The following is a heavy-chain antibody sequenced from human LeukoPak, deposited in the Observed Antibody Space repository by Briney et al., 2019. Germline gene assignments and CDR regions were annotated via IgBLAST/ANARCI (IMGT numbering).Heavy chain of an antibody. CDR2: VNHSGST. CDR3: ASSIRGTAWLNR. J-gene: IGHJ4*02. V-gene: IGHV4-34*01. Sequence: SETLSLTCAVYGGSFSGYYWSWIRQPPGKGLEWIGEVNHSGSTNYNPSLKSRVTISVDTSKNQFSLNLLSVPAADTAVYYCASSIRGTAWLNRWGQGTLVTVSS. CDR1: GGSFSGYY. D-gene: IGHD3-10*01.